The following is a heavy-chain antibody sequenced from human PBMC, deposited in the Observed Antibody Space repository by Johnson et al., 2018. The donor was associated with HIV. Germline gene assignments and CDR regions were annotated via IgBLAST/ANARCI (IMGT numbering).Heavy chain of an antibody. V-gene: IGHV3-11*04. D-gene: IGHD5-12*01. Sequence: QVQLVESGGGVVRPGGSLRLSCAASGFTFSDYYMSWIRQAPGKGLEWVSYISSSGSTIYYADSVKGRFTISRDNAKNTRYPQMNSLRAEDTAVYYCAKCRGLGARGAFDIWGQGTMVTVSS. CDR1: GFTFSDYY. J-gene: IGHJ3*02. CDR3: AKCRGLGARGAFDI. CDR2: ISSSGSTI.